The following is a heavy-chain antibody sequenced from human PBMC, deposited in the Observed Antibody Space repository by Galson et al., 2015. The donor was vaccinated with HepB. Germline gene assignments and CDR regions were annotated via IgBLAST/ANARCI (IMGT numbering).Heavy chain of an antibody. CDR3: AKDWGKQQLANAY. J-gene: IGHJ4*02. D-gene: IGHD6-13*01. Sequence: SLRLSCAASGFTFSSYAMSWVRQAPGKGLEWVSAISGSGGSTYYADSVKGRFTISRDKSKNTLYLQMNSLRAEDTAVYYWAKDWGKQQLANAYWGQGALVTVSS. V-gene: IGHV3-23*01. CDR1: GFTFSSYA. CDR2: ISGSGGST.